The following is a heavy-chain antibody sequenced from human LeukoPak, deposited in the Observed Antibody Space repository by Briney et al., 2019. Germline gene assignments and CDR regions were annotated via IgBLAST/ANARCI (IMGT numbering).Heavy chain of an antibody. V-gene: IGHV4-61*02. Sequence: PSQTLSLTCTVSGGSISSGSYYWSWIRQPAGKGLEWIGRIYTSGSTNYNPSIKRRTTISVDTSNNQFSLKLSSVTAADTAVYYCARMGFPYYDILAGQDWFDPWGQGTLVTVSS. CDR1: GGSISSGSYY. CDR2: IYTSGST. CDR3: ARMGFPYYDILAGQDWFDP. J-gene: IGHJ5*02. D-gene: IGHD3-9*01.